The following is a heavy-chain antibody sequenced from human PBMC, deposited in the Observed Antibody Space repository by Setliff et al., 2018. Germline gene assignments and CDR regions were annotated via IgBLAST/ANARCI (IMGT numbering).Heavy chain of an antibody. CDR3: ARESATIGEFPLYYFDK. Sequence: SETLSLTCTVSGDSISSRRSYWGWFRQPAGKGLEWIGQIYTSWSTNYNPSLKSRVTISLDTSKNQFSLRLSSVTAADAAVYFCARESATIGEFPLYYFDKWGQGIPVTVSS. V-gene: IGHV4-61*09. CDR1: GDSISSRRSY. J-gene: IGHJ4*02. CDR2: IYTSWST. D-gene: IGHD3-10*01.